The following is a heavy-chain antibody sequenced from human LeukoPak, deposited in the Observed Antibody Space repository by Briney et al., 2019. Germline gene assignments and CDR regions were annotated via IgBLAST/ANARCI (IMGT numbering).Heavy chain of an antibody. V-gene: IGHV4-39*01. D-gene: IGHD1-26*01. CDR3: ARAGLGTYYGTYYFDY. J-gene: IGHJ4*02. Sequence: SETLSLTCTVSGGSISSSSYYWGWIRQPPGEGLEWIGSIYYSGSTYYNPSLKSRVTISVDTSKNQFSLKLSSVTAADTAVCYCARAGLGTYYGTYYFDYWGQGTLVTVSS. CDR2: IYYSGST. CDR1: GGSISSSSYY.